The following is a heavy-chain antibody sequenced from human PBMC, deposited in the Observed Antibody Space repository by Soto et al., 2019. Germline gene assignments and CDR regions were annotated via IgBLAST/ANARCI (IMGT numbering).Heavy chain of an antibody. CDR2: ISSSGSTI. CDR1: GFTFSSYE. CDR3: ARDSPQYYYDSSGYPPRLDY. J-gene: IGHJ4*02. Sequence: PGGSLRLSCAASGFTFSSYEMNWVRQAPGKXLEWVSYISSSGSTIYYADSVKGRFTISRDNAKNSLYLQMNSLRAEDTAVYYCARDSPQYYYDSSGYPPRLDYWGQGTLVTVSS. V-gene: IGHV3-48*03. D-gene: IGHD3-22*01.